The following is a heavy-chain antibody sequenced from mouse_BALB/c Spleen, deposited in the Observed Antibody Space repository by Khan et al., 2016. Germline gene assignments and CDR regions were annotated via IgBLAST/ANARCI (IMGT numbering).Heavy chain of an antibody. CDR2: ISYDGSN. D-gene: IGHD2-12*01. V-gene: IGHV3-6*02. CDR3: ARLRRDYAMDY. Sequence: VQLKESGPGLVKPSQSLSLTCSVTGYSITSGYYWNWIRQFPGNNLEWMGYISYDGSNNYNPSLKNRISIARDTSKNQFFLKLNSVTTEDTATDYCARLRRDYAMDYWGQGTSVTVSS. CDR1: GYSITSGYY. J-gene: IGHJ4*01.